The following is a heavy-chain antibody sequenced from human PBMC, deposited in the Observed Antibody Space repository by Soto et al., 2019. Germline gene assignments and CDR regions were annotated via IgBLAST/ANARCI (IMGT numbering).Heavy chain of an antibody. CDR3: AREIVVVIWGDAFDI. V-gene: IGHV1-69*12. Sequence: QVQLVQSGAEVKKPGSSVKVSCKASGGTFSSYAISWVRQAPGQGLEWMGGIIPIFGTANYAQKFQGRVTIXXDXSXXTAYMELSSLRSEDTAVYYCAREIVVVIWGDAFDIWGQGTMVTVSS. D-gene: IGHD3-22*01. J-gene: IGHJ3*02. CDR2: IIPIFGTA. CDR1: GGTFSSYA.